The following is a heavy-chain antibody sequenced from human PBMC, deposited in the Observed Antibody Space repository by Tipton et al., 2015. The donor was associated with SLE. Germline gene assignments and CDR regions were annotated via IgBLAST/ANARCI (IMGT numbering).Heavy chain of an antibody. CDR3: ARASWVQGAHS. CDR2: IYYSGST. CDR1: GGSISSHY. D-gene: IGHD3-10*01. V-gene: IGHV4-59*11. Sequence: LRLSCTVSGGSISSHYWSWIRQPPGKGLEWIGYIYYSGSTDYNPSLKSRVTISVDTSKNQFSLKLSSVTAADTAVYYCARASWVQGAHSWGQGMLVTVSS. J-gene: IGHJ4*02.